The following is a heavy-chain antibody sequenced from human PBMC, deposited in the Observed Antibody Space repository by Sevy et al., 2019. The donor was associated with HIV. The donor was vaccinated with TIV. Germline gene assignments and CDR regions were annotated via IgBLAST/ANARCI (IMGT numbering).Heavy chain of an antibody. V-gene: IGHV3-33*01. CDR2: IWYDGINK. CDR3: ARDNLPPVMVTMVRGALSYYFDY. J-gene: IGHJ4*02. Sequence: GGSLRLSCAASGFTFSSYGMHWVRQAPGRGLEWVAVIWYDGINKYYADSVKGRFTISSDNSKNTLYLQMNSLRAEDTTVYYCARDNLPPVMVTMVRGALSYYFDYWGQGTLVTVSS. CDR1: GFTFSSYG. D-gene: IGHD3-10*01.